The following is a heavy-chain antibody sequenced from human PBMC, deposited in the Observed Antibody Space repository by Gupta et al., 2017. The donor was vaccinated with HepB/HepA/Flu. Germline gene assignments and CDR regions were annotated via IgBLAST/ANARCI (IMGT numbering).Heavy chain of an antibody. V-gene: IGHV5-51*01. J-gene: IGHJ3*02. CDR2: IYGDDSET. CDR3: ARFSSSWYRDAFDI. CDR1: GYSFNTQW. Sequence: EEQLVQPGAEVKQPGESLKISCTASGYSFNTQWIAWVRQMPGKGLEWMGIIYGDDSETRYSPSFQGQVTISADKSITTAYLQWSSLKASDTAMYYCARFSSSWYRDAFDIWGQGTMVTVSS. D-gene: IGHD3-22*01.